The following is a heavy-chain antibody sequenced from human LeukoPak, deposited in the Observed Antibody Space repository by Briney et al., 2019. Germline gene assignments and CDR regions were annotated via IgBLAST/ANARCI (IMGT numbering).Heavy chain of an antibody. CDR2: ITGSGDNT. D-gene: IGHD6-19*01. J-gene: IGHJ4*02. Sequence: GGSLRLSCAASGFTFSSYAMNWVRQAPGKGLEWVSGITGSGDNTYYADSVKGRFTISRDNSKNTLYLQMNRLRAEDTAVYYCARRIAVAGTRYFDYWGQGTLVTVSS. CDR3: ARRIAVAGTRYFDY. V-gene: IGHV3-23*01. CDR1: GFTFSSYA.